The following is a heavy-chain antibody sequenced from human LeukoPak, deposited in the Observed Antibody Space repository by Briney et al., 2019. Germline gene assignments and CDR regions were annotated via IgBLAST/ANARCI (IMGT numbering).Heavy chain of an antibody. CDR1: GGSISSYY. V-gene: IGHV4-59*01. Sequence: SETLSLTCTVSGGSISSYYWSWIRQPPGKGLEWIGYISYSGSTNYNPSLKSRVAISVDTSKSQFSLKLSSVTAADTAIYYCASGIVPDYYYYCMDVWGKGTTVTVSS. CDR3: ASGIVPDYYYYCMDV. CDR2: ISYSGST. J-gene: IGHJ6*03. D-gene: IGHD6-6*01.